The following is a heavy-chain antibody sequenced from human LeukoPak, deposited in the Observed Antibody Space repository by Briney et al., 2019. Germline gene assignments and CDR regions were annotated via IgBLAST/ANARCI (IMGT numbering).Heavy chain of an antibody. V-gene: IGHV3-11*01. CDR2: ISSSGSTI. D-gene: IGHD6-13*01. CDR1: GFTFSDYY. Sequence: GGSLRLSCAASGFTFSDYYMSWIRQAPGKGLEWVSYISSSGSTIYYADSVKGRFTISRDNSKNTLYLQMNSLRAEDTAVYYCAKDFRSSSWYKDYYYYYGMDVWGQGTTVTVSS. CDR3: AKDFRSSSWYKDYYYYYGMDV. J-gene: IGHJ6*02.